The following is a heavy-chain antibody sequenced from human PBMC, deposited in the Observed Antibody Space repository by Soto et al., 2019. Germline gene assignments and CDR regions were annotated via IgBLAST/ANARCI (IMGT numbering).Heavy chain of an antibody. J-gene: IGHJ5*02. Sequence: QVHLLQSGTELMQPGSSVTISCTPSGGTFGSSAFAWVRQAPGGRIEWMGGIIPILGTTKYAEKFLGRLTIRAEESSRTAFLELSSMTVDDTAVYFCAKKNPHGDTNKAWLDPWGQGTLVTVST. D-gene: IGHD2-8*01. CDR2: IIPILGTT. V-gene: IGHV1-69*01. CDR3: AKKNPHGDTNKAWLDP. CDR1: GGTFGSSA.